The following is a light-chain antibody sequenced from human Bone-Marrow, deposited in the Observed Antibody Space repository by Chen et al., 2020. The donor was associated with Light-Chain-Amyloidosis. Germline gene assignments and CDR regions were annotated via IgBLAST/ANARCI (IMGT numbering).Light chain of an antibody. CDR2: GAS. CDR3: QQYGRRIT. J-gene: IGKJ5*01. Sequence: EIVLTQSPGTLSLSPGERATLSCRASQSVTSSYLAWYQQKPGQAPRLLIYGASNRATGIPDRFSGSGSGTDFTLTISSLEPEDFAVYFCQQYGRRITFGQGTRLEIK. CDR1: QSVTSSY. V-gene: IGKV3-20*01.